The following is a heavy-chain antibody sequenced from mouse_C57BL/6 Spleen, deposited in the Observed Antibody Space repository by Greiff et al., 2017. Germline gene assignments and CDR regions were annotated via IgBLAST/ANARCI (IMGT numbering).Heavy chain of an antibody. J-gene: IGHJ3*01. CDR1: GFSLTSYG. D-gene: IGHD2-3*01. CDR2: IWSGGST. V-gene: IGHV2-2*01. Sequence: VHLVESGPGLVQPSQSLSITCTVSGFSLTSYGVHWVRQSPGKGLEWLGVIWSGGSTDYNAAFISRLSISKDNSKSQVFFKMNSLQADDTAIYYCARPYDGYLAWFAYWGQGTLVTVSA. CDR3: ARPYDGYLAWFAY.